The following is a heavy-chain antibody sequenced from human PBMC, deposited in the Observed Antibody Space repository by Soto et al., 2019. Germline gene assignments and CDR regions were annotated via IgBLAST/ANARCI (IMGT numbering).Heavy chain of an antibody. V-gene: IGHV4-34*01. J-gene: IGHJ6*02. CDR2: INHSGST. CDR3: ARDSRTPSGGMDV. Sequence: PSETLSLTCAVYGGSFSGYFWSWIRQPPGKGLEWIGEINHSGSTNYNPSLKSRVTILVDTSKNQFSLKLTSVTAADTAVYYCARDSRTPSGGMDVWGQGTTVTVSS. CDR1: GGSFSGYF.